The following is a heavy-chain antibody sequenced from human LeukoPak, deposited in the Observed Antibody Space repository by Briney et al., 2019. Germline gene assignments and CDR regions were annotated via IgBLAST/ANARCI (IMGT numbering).Heavy chain of an antibody. D-gene: IGHD3-10*01. CDR1: GYSFTSYW. Sequence: GESLKISCKGSGYSFTSYWIGWVRQMPGKGLKWMGIIYPGDSDTRYSPSFQGQVTISADKSISTAYLQWSSLKASDTAMYYCARRYYGSGSYYNWFDPWCQGTLVTVSS. CDR2: IYPGDSDT. V-gene: IGHV5-51*01. CDR3: ARRYYGSGSYYNWFDP. J-gene: IGHJ5*02.